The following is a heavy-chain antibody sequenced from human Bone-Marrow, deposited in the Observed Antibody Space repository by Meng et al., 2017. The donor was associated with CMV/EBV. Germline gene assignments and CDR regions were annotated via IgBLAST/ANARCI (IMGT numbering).Heavy chain of an antibody. V-gene: IGHV1-2*02. CDR3: ARIPLGCVIGV. CDR1: GYTFTGYY. Sequence: ASVKVSCKASGYTFTGYYMHWVRQAPGQGLEWMGWINPNSGGTNYAQQFQGRVTMTRDTSISTAYIELSRLRSDDTAVYYCARIPLGCVIGVWGQGTTVTGS. J-gene: IGHJ6*02. D-gene: IGHD3-10*01. CDR2: INPNSGGT.